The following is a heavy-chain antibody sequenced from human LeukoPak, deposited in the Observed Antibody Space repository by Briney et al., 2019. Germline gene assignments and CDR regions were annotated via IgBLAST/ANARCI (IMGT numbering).Heavy chain of an antibody. Sequence: SETLSLACTVSGGSISSSSYYWGWIRQPPGKGLEWIGRIYTSGSTNYNPSLKSRVTISIDMSRNQFSLKLSSLTAADTAVYYCASRPYTYGYFVNWGPGTLVTVSS. J-gene: IGHJ4*02. CDR2: IYTSGST. V-gene: IGHV4-61*05. CDR1: GGSISSSSYY. D-gene: IGHD2-2*02. CDR3: ASRPYTYGYFVN.